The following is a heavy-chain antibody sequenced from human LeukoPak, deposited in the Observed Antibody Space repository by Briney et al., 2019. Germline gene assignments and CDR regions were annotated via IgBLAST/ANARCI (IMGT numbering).Heavy chain of an antibody. Sequence: ASVKVSCKASGYTFTGYYMHWVRQAPGQGLEWMGWINPNSGGTNYAQKFQGRVTMTRDTSISTAYMELSRLRSDDTAVYYCAREWIQLWFRGSFDYWGQGTLVTVSS. CDR2: INPNSGGT. CDR1: GYTFTGYY. CDR3: AREWIQLWFRGSFDY. D-gene: IGHD5-18*01. J-gene: IGHJ4*02. V-gene: IGHV1-2*02.